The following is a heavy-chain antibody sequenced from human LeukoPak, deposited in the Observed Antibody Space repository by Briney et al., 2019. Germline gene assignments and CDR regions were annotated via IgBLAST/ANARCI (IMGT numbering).Heavy chain of an antibody. CDR1: GFTFSSYW. V-gene: IGHV3-7*01. Sequence: PGGSLRLSCAASGFTFSSYWMSWVRQAPGKGLEWVANIKQDGSEKYYVDSVKGRFTISRDNAKNSLYLQMNSLRAEDTAVYYCARGPRSSSWPTEYWGQGTLVTVSS. J-gene: IGHJ4*02. D-gene: IGHD6-13*01. CDR2: IKQDGSEK. CDR3: ARGPRSSSWPTEY.